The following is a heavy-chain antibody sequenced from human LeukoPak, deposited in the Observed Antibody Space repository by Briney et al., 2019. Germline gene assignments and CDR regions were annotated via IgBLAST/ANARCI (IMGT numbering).Heavy chain of an antibody. J-gene: IGHJ5*02. CDR2: INWNGGST. Sequence: GGSLRLPCADSGFTFDDYGMSWVRQAPGKGLEGVSGINWNGGSTGYADSVKGRFTISRDYAKNSLYLQMNSLRAEDTAVYYCASDGVVGYCSSTSCHPSDHWGQGTLVTVSS. CDR3: ASDGVVGYCSSTSCHPSDH. D-gene: IGHD2-2*01. CDR1: GFTFDDYG. V-gene: IGHV3-20*04.